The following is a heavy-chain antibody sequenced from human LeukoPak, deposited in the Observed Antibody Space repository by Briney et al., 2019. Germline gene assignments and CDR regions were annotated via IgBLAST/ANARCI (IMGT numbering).Heavy chain of an antibody. CDR3: AKGSAASRPYYFDY. CDR1: GITFSGYA. J-gene: IGHJ4*02. CDR2: ISDSGGST. D-gene: IGHD6-25*01. Sequence: GGSPRLSCVASGITFSGYAMSWVRQAPGKGLEWVSAISDSGGSTYYADSVKGRFTISRDNSKNMLYLQMNSLRVGDTAVYYCAKGSAASRPYYFDYWGQGTLVTVSS. V-gene: IGHV3-23*01.